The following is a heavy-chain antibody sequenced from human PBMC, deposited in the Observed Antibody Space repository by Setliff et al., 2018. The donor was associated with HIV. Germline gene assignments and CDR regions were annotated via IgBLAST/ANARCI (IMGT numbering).Heavy chain of an antibody. CDR2: IQQDGSGK. V-gene: IGHV3-7*03. Sequence: PGGSLRLSCAVSGFSFRTYWMSWVRQAPGKGLEWVANIQQDGSGKYYVDSVKGRFTISRDNAKNSLSLQMNSLRADDTAVYYCARDYYGGFGDYDFGDYFDYWGQGALVTVSS. D-gene: IGHD4-17*01. J-gene: IGHJ4*02. CDR1: GFSFRTYW. CDR3: ARDYYGGFGDYDFGDYFDY.